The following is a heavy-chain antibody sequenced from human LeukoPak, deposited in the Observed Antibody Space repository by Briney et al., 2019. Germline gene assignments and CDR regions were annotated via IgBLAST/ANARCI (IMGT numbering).Heavy chain of an antibody. CDR3: ARDLYCSSTSCYNRNDAFDI. Sequence: SETLSLTCTVSGGSISSYYWSWIRQPPGKGLEWIGYIYYSGSTNYNPSLKSRVTISVDRSKNQFSLKLSSVTAADTAVYYCARDLYCSSTSCYNRNDAFDIWGQGTMVTVSS. CDR2: IYYSGST. J-gene: IGHJ3*02. CDR1: GGSISSYY. V-gene: IGHV4-59*12. D-gene: IGHD2-2*02.